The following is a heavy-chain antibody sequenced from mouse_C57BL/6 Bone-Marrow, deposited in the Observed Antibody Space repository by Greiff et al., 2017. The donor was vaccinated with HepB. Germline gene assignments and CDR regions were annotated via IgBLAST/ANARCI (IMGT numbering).Heavy chain of an antibody. D-gene: IGHD1-1*01. Sequence: VKLQESGAELARPGASVKLSCTASGYTFTSYGISWVKQRTGQGLEWIGEIYPRSGNTYYNEKFKGKATRTADKSSSTAYMELRSLTSEDSAVYFCAREDYYGSSYPDYWGQGTTLTVSS. CDR2: IYPRSGNT. J-gene: IGHJ2*01. V-gene: IGHV1-81*01. CDR3: AREDYYGSSYPDY. CDR1: GYTFTSYG.